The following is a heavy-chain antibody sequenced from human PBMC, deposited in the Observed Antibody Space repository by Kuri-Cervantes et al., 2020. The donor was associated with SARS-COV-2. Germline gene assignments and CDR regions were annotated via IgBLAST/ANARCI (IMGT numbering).Heavy chain of an antibody. CDR1: GYTFTSYD. CDR2: ISAYNGNT. Sequence: ASVKVSCKASGYTFTSYDISRVRQAPGQGLEWMGWISAYNGNTNHAQKLHGRVTMITDTSTSTAYMELRSLRSDHTAVYYCSIGLGSDVYGAVPNDYWGQGTLVTVSS. D-gene: IGHD4-17*01. J-gene: IGHJ4*02. CDR3: SIGLGSDVYGAVPNDY. V-gene: IGHV1-18*01.